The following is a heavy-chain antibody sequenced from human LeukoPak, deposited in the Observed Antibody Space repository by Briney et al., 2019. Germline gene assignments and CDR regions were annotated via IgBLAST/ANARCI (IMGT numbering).Heavy chain of an antibody. V-gene: IGHV4-39*01. CDR2: IYYSGST. CDR3: ARHKEALTDYFDY. Sequence: PSETLSLTCTVSGGSISSSSYYWGWIRQPPGKGLEWIGSIYYSGSTYYNPSLKSRVTMSVDTSENQFSLKLSSVTAADTAVYYCARHKEALTDYFDYWGQGTPVTVSS. D-gene: IGHD3-9*01. J-gene: IGHJ4*02. CDR1: GGSISSSSYY.